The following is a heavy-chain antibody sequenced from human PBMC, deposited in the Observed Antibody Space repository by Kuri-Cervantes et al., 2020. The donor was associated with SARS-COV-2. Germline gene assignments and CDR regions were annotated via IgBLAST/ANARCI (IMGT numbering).Heavy chain of an antibody. CDR2: INPNSGGT. CDR1: GYTFTGYY. CDR3: ARVGFGDYEIDY. D-gene: IGHD4-17*01. J-gene: IGHJ4*02. V-gene: IGHV1-2*02. Sequence: ASVKVSCKASGYTFTGYYMHWVRQAPGQGLEWMGWINPNSGGTNYAQKFQGRVTMTRDTSINTAYMELSRLRSDDTAVYHCARVGFGDYEIDYWGQGTLVTVSS.